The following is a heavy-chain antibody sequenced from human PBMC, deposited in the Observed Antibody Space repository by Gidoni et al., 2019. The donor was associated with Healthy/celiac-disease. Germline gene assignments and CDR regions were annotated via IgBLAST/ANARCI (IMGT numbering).Heavy chain of an antibody. Sequence: QVQLVESGGGVVQPGRSLRLSCAASGFPVSTYAMHWVRQAPGKGLEVVAVISYDGSNKYYADSVKGRFTISRDNSKNTLYLQMNSLRAEDTAVYYCARDLITGTTFDLGAFDIWGQGTMVTVSS. CDR2: ISYDGSNK. CDR3: ARDLITGTTFDLGAFDI. D-gene: IGHD1-7*01. J-gene: IGHJ3*02. V-gene: IGHV3-30-3*01. CDR1: GFPVSTYA.